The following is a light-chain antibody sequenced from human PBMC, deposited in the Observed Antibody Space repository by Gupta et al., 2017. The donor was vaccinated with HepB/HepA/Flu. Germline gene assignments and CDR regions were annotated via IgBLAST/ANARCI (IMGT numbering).Light chain of an antibody. CDR3: AAWDDSLNGRVV. J-gene: IGLJ2*01. CDR1: SSNIGSNT. V-gene: IGLV1-44*01. Sequence: SVLTQPPSASGTPGQRVTISCSGSSSNIGSNTVNWYQQRPGTAPKRLIYSNNQRPAGVPDRCSGSKAGTSASLAISGLQSEDEADDYCAAWDDSLNGRVVFGGGTKLTVL. CDR2: SNN.